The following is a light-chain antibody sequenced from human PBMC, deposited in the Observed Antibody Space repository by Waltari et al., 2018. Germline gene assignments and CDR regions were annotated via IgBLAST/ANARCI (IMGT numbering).Light chain of an antibody. J-gene: IGKJ1*01. Sequence: ALTQSPVTLSLSPGERATLSCRASQRVSQYLAWYQQRPGQAPRLLIYAASTRATGVPDRFGGSCFGTDFILTISRVEPEDFAVYCCQYHERLSATFGQGTKVKIK. CDR1: QRVSQY. V-gene: IGKV3-20*01. CDR3: QYHERLSAT. CDR2: AAS.